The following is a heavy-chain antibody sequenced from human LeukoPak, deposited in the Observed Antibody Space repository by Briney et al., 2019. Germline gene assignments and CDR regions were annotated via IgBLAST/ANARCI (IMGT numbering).Heavy chain of an antibody. CDR1: GGTFSSYA. D-gene: IGHD2-21*02. J-gene: IGHJ3*02. Sequence: GASVKVSCKASGGTFSSYAISWVRQAPGQGLEWMGRIIPILGIANYAQKFQGRVTITADKSTSTAYMELSSLRSEDTAVYYCASTSRILVVVTATDAFDIWGQGTMVTVSS. CDR3: ASTSRILVVVTATDAFDI. CDR2: IIPILGIA. V-gene: IGHV1-69*04.